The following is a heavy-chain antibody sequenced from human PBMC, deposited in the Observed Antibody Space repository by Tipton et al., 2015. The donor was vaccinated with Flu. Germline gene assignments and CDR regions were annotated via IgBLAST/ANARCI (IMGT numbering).Heavy chain of an antibody. CDR2: VHRSGNG. D-gene: IGHD4-11*01. Sequence: TLSLTCSVSGDSIGSPYFWVWFRKPPGGGLEWIGYVHRSGNGHYKPSLKSRVSISVDTSKNQFSLELTSVTAADTAVYYCARRDSSNYVSEPHNWLDSWGQGILVTVSS. J-gene: IGHJ5*01. CDR3: ARRDSSNYVSEPHNWLDS. V-gene: IGHV4-38-2*01. CDR1: GDSIGSPYF.